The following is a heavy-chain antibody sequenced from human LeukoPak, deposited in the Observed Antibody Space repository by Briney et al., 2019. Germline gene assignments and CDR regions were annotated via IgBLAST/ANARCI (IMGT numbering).Heavy chain of an antibody. J-gene: IGHJ4*02. CDR3: ARHRSVSSRSLGVDY. Sequence: GESLKISCKASGYSFTTYWIGWVRQAPGKGLEWMGIIYPADSSTEYSPSFQGQVTISVDKSVNTAYLQWSRLKASDTATYYCARHRSVSSRSLGVDYWGQGTLVTVSS. CDR2: IYPADSST. CDR1: GYSFTTYW. D-gene: IGHD3-10*01. V-gene: IGHV5-51*01.